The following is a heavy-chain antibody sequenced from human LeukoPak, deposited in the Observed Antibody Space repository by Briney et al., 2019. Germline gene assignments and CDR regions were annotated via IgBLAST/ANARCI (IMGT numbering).Heavy chain of an antibody. Sequence: GGSLRLSCAASGFTFSSYGMHWVRQAPGKGLEWVAVISYDGSNKYYADSVKGRFTISRDNSKNTLYLQMNSLRAEDTAVYYCAKDHLTGPSRPYGMDVWGQGTTVTVSS. CDR2: ISYDGSNK. J-gene: IGHJ6*02. CDR3: AKDHLTGPSRPYGMDV. D-gene: IGHD3-9*01. CDR1: GFTFSSYG. V-gene: IGHV3-30*18.